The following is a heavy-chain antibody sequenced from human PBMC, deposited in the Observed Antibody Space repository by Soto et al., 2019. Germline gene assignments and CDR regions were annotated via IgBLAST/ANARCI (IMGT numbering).Heavy chain of an antibody. Sequence: SETLSLTCTVSGGSVSSGSNYWSWIRQPPGKGLEWIGYIYYSGSTNYNPSLKSRVTISVDTSKNQFSLKLSSVTAADTAVYYCARLNPRRYFDYRGQGTLVTVSS. CDR2: IYYSGST. CDR3: ARLNPRRYFDY. V-gene: IGHV4-61*01. CDR1: GGSVSSGSNY. J-gene: IGHJ4*02.